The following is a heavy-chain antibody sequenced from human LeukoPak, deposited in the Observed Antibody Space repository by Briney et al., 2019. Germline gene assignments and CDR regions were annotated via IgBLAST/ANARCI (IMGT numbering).Heavy chain of an antibody. J-gene: IGHJ3*02. CDR1: GFTFSSYA. V-gene: IGHV3-23*01. CDR3: AKNPPRWERLSGAFDI. CDR2: ISGSGGST. Sequence: PGGSLRLSCAASGFTFSSYAMSWVRQAPGKGLEWVSAISGSGGSTYYADSVKGRFTISRDNSKNTLYLQMNSLRAEDTAVYYCAKNPPRWERLSGAFDIWGQGTMVTVSS. D-gene: IGHD1-26*01.